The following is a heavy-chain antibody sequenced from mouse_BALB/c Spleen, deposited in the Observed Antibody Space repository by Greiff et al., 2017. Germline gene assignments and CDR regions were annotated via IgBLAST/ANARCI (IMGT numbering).Heavy chain of an antibody. J-gene: IGHJ1*01. CDR2: ISYSGST. V-gene: IGHV3-8*02. D-gene: IGHD4-1*01. CDR3: AREEINWWYFDV. Sequence: EVQLQQSGPSLVKPSQTLSLTCSVTGDSITSGYWNWIRKFPGNKLEYMGYISYSGSTYYNPSLKSRISITRDTSKNQYYLQLNSVTTEDTATYYCAREEINWWYFDVWGAGTTVTVSS. CDR1: GDSITSGY.